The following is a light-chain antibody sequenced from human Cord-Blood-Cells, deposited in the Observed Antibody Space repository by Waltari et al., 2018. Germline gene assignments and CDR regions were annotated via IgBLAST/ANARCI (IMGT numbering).Light chain of an antibody. V-gene: IGKV1-39*01. J-gene: IGKJ1*01. CDR2: AAS. CDR3: QQSYSTPT. Sequence: DIQMTQSPSSLSASVGDRVTLTCRASQSSSSYLNWYQQKPGKAPKLLIYAASSLQSGVPARFSGSGSGTDFTLTISSLQPEDFATYYCQQSYSTPTFGQGTKVEIK. CDR1: QSSSSY.